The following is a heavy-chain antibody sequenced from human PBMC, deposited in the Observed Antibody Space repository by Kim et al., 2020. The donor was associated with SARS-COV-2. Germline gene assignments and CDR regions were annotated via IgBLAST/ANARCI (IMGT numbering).Heavy chain of an antibody. CDR3: ARVGVLLWFVGNYGMDV. J-gene: IGHJ6*02. D-gene: IGHD3-10*01. CDR2: VNTNTGKP. V-gene: IGHV7-4-1*02. CDR1: GYTFTSYA. Sequence: ASVKVSCKASGYTFTSYAMNLVRQAPGQGLEGMGWVNTNTGKPTYAQGFTGRVVFSLDTSVSTAYLQISSLKAEDNAVYYCARVGVLLWFVGNYGMDVWGQGTTVTVSS.